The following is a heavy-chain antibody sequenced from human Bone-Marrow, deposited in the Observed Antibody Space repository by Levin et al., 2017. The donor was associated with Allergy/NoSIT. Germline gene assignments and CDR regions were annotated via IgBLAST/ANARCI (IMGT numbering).Heavy chain of an antibody. D-gene: IGHD6-6*01. J-gene: IGHJ4*02. CDR3: ARLGAARTFDY. CDR1: GGSISSSSYY. V-gene: IGHV4-39*01. Sequence: SETLSLTCTVSGGSISSSSYYWGWIRQPPGKGLEWIGSIYYSGSTYYNPSLKSRVTISVDTSKNQFSLKLSSVTAADTAVYYCARLGAARTFDYWGQGTLVTVSS. CDR2: IYYSGST.